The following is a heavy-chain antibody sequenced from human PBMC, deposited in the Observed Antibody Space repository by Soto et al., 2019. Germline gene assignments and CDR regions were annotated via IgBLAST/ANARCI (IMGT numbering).Heavy chain of an antibody. CDR1: GGSLTKYY. V-gene: IGHV4-4*07. J-gene: IGHJ4*02. D-gene: IGHD3-3*01. CDR3: ARDNNDFWSLYPLAFDY. Sequence: TLSLTCTVSGGSLTKYYWSWIRQPAGKGLEWIGRVSTSGNVVSKASLRSRLTMSVDTSKNQFSLRLTSVTAADTAVYYCARDNNDFWSLYPLAFDYWGQGALVTVSS. CDR2: VSTSGNV.